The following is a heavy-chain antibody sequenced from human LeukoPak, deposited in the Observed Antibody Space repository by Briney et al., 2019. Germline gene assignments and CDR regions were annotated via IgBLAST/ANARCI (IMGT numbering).Heavy chain of an antibody. Sequence: ASVKVSCKASGYTFNSYAMNWVRQAPGQGLEWMGWINTDTANPTYAQGFTGRFVFSFDTSVSTAYLQISSLKAEDTAVYYCARQGPGYCGSTSCYGVAYWGQGTLVTVSS. CDR3: ARQGPGYCGSTSCYGVAY. J-gene: IGHJ4*02. D-gene: IGHD2-2*01. CDR2: INTDTANP. V-gene: IGHV7-4-1*02. CDR1: GYTFNSYA.